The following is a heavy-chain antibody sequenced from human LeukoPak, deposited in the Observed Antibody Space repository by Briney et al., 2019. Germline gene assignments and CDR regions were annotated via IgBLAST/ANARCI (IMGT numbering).Heavy chain of an antibody. CDR1: GFTFSSYA. CDR2: ISYDGSNK. V-gene: IGHV3-30*04. D-gene: IGHD2-2*01. J-gene: IGHJ4*02. CDR3: ATGYCSSTSCYDY. Sequence: GGSLRLSCAASGFTFSSYAMHWVRQAPGKGQEWVAVISYDGSNKYYADSVKGRFTISRDNAKNSLYLQMNSLRAEDTAVYYCATGYCSSTSCYDYWGQGTLVTVSS.